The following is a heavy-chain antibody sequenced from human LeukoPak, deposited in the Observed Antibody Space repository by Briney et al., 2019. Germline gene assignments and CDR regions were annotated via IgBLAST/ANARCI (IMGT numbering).Heavy chain of an antibody. CDR2: IYYSGST. CDR1: GGSISSSSYY. V-gene: IGHV4-39*07. Sequence: SETLSLTCTVSGGSISSSSYYWGWIRQPPGKGLEWIGSIYYSGSTYYNPSLKSRVTISVDTSKNQFSLKLSSVTAADTAVYYCAREVGSGLYYYYYMDVWGKGTTVTVSS. CDR3: AREVGSGLYYYYYMDV. D-gene: IGHD6-25*01. J-gene: IGHJ6*03.